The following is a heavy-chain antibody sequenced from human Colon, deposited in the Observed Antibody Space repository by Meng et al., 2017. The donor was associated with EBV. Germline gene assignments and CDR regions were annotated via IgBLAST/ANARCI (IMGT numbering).Heavy chain of an antibody. CDR3: ARGAYFDH. J-gene: IGHJ4*02. Sequence: QVQLQESGSGLVKPSETLSLTCAVSGGSISSGGYSWHWIRQPPGKGLQWIGYIYYSGSAFYNPSLKSRVTLSVDRSKNQFSLNLSSVTAADTAVYYCARGAYFDHWDQGPRVTVYS. CDR1: GGSISSGGYS. V-gene: IGHV4-30-2*01. CDR2: IYYSGSA. D-gene: IGHD2-21*01.